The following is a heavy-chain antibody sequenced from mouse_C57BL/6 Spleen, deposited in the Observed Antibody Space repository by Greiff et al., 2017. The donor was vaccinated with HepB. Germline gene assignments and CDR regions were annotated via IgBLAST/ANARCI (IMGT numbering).Heavy chain of an antibody. CDR2: IDPSDSYT. D-gene: IGHD1-1*01. CDR3: ALYGSSLWYFDY. J-gene: IGHJ2*01. Sequence: QVQLQQPGAELVKPGASVKLSCKASGYTFTSYWMQWVKQRPGQGLEWIGEIDPSDSYTNYNQKFKGKATLTVDTSSSTAYMQLSSLTSEDSAVYYCALYGSSLWYFDYWGQGTTLTVSS. CDR1: GYTFTSYW. V-gene: IGHV1-50*01.